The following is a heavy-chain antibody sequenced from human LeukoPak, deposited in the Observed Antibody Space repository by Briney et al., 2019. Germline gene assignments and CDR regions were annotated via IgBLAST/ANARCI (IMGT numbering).Heavy chain of an antibody. CDR1: GGSISSYY. V-gene: IGHV4-4*07. CDR2: INTSGST. D-gene: IGHD3-22*01. CDR3: ARGIPDYYQSSGYSD. J-gene: IGHJ4*02. Sequence: PSETLSLTCIVSGGSISSYYGSWIRQPAGRGLECIGRINTSGSTNYNPSLKSRVTMSVDTSKNQFSLRLKSVTAADTAVYYCARGIPDYYQSSGYSDWGQGTLVTVSS.